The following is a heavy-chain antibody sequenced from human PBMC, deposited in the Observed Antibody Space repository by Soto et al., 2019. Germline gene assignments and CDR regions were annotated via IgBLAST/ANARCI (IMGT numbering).Heavy chain of an antibody. D-gene: IGHD7-27*01. CDR1: GGTFSSYA. V-gene: IGHV1-69*13. J-gene: IGHJ4*02. CDR3: VRDRSGANFDY. CDR2: IIPIFGTA. Sequence: SVKVSCKASGGTFSSYAISWLRQAPGQGLEWMGGIIPIFGTANYAQKFQGRVTITADESTSTAYMELSSLRSEDTAVYYCVRDRSGANFDYWGQGTLVTVSS.